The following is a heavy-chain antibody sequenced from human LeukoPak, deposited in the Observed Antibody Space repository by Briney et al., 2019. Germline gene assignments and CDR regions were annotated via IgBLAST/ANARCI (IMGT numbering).Heavy chain of an antibody. CDR3: ARTYYGSGSYYDWFDP. CDR1: GGTFSSYA. CDR2: IIPIFGTA. J-gene: IGHJ5*02. D-gene: IGHD3-10*01. Sequence: SVKVSCKASGGTFSSYAITWVRQAPGQGLEWMGGIIPIFGTANYAQKFQGRVTITADESTSTAYMELSSLRSEDTAVYYCARTYYGSGSYYDWFDPWGQGTLVTVSS. V-gene: IGHV1-69*13.